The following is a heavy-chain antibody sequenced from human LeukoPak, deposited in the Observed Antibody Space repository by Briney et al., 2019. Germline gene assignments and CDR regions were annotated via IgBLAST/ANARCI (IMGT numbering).Heavy chain of an antibody. D-gene: IGHD6-13*01. Sequence: GGPLRLSCAAPGLITDDYAIHWVRQAPGKGLEWVSLISGDGGSTFYADSVRGRFTISRDNSKNSLSLQMSSLRSEDTALYFCARESERSGWYDYWGQGTLVTVSS. CDR1: GLITDDYA. J-gene: IGHJ4*02. CDR2: ISGDGGST. CDR3: ARESERSGWYDY. V-gene: IGHV3-43*02.